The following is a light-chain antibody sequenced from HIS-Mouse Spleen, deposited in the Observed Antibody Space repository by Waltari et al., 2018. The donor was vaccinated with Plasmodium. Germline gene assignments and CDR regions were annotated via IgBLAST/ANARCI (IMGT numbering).Light chain of an antibody. Sequence: EIVMTQSPATLSVSPGERATLSCLASQSVSSNLAWSQQKPGQAPRLLIYGASTRATGIPARFSGSGSGTEFTLTISSLQSEDFAVYYCQQYNNWSFTFGPGTKVDIK. CDR2: GAS. CDR1: QSVSSN. J-gene: IGKJ3*01. V-gene: IGKV3-15*01. CDR3: QQYNNWSFT.